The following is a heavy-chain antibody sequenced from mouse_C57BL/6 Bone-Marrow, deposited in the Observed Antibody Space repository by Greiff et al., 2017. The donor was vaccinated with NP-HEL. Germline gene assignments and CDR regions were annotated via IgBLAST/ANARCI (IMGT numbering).Heavy chain of an antibody. CDR3: AREGNWDDAMDY. J-gene: IGHJ4*01. CDR1: GFTFSSYA. Sequence: EVQLVESGGGLVKPGGSLKLSCAASGFTFSSYAMSWVRQTPEKRLEWVATISDGGSYTYYPDNVKGRFTISRDNAKNNLYLQMSHLKSEDTAMYYCAREGNWDDAMDYWGQGTSVTVSS. V-gene: IGHV5-4*01. CDR2: ISDGGSYT. D-gene: IGHD4-1*01.